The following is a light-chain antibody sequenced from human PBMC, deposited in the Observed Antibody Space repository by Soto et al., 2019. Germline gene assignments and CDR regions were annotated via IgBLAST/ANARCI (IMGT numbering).Light chain of an antibody. V-gene: IGLV2-14*01. CDR3: SSYTTSSLYV. J-gene: IGLJ1*01. CDR2: DVN. Sequence: SALPQPASVSGSPGQSITISCTGTSNDVGGYNYVSWYQQHPGKAPKVIIYDVNYRLSGVSDRFSGSKSGNTASLTISGLQAEDEADYYCSSYTTSSLYVFGTGTKVTVL. CDR1: SNDVGGYNY.